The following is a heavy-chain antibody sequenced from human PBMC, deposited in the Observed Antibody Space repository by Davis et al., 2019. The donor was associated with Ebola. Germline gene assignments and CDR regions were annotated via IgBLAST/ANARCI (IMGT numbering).Heavy chain of an antibody. V-gene: IGHV4-59*01. J-gene: IGHJ4*02. D-gene: IGHD6-19*01. CDR3: ARWKGREAGVAVAGRGGYYFDY. CDR1: GGSISSYY. Sequence: PSETLSLTCTVSGGSISSYYWSWIRQPPGKGLEWIGYIYYSGSTNYNPSLKSRVTISVDTSKNQFSLKLSSVTAADTAVYYCARWKGREAGVAVAGRGGYYFDYWGQGTLVTVSS. CDR2: IYYSGST.